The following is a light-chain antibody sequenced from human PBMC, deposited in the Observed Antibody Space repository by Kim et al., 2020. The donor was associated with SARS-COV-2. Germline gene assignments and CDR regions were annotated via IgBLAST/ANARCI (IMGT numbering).Light chain of an antibody. CDR1: QTISSY. CDR2: AAF. J-gene: IGKJ2*01. Sequence: SATVGDRGTISCRASQTISSYLNWYQQKPGKAPKLLIYAAFSLQSGVPSRFSGSGSGTDFTLTISSLQPEDFATYYCQQSYSTPYTFGQGTKLEI. CDR3: QQSYSTPYT. V-gene: IGKV1-39*01.